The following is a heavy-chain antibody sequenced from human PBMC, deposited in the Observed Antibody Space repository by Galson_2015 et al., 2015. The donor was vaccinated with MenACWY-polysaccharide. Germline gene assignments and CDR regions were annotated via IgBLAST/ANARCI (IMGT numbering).Heavy chain of an antibody. CDR2: IYYSGST. CDR1: GGSISSYY. CDR3: ARVKVDTAMVIDY. D-gene: IGHD5-18*01. Sequence: ETLSLTCTVSGGSISSYYWSWIRQPPGKGLEWIGYIYYSGSTNYNPSLKSRVTISVDTSKNQFSLKLSSVTAADTAVYYCARVKVDTAMVIDYWGQGTLVTVSS. J-gene: IGHJ4*02. V-gene: IGHV4-59*01.